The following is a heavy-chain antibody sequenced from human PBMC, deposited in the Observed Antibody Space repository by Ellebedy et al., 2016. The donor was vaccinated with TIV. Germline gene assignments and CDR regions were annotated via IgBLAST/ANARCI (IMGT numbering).Heavy chain of an antibody. D-gene: IGHD2-8*01. Sequence: PGGSLRLSCAASGFTFSTYWMGWVRQAAGKGLEWVANTKQDGSEKYYVDSVMGRFTIPRDNAKNSLYLQMNSLRAEDTAVYFCARSRGVSYWGQGTLVIVSS. V-gene: IGHV3-7*03. CDR1: GFTFSTYW. CDR3: ARSRGVSY. CDR2: TKQDGSEK. J-gene: IGHJ4*02.